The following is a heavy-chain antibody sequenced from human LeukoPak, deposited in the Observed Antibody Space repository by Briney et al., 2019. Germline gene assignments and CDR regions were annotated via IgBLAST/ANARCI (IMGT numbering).Heavy chain of an antibody. J-gene: IGHJ4*02. D-gene: IGHD3-10*01. CDR1: GGSFSGYY. Sequence: SETLSLTCAVYGGSFSGYYWSWIRQPPGKGLEWIGEINHSGSTNYNPSLKSRVTISVDTSKNQFSLKLSSVTAADTAVYYCARSRVYGSGSLDYWGQGTLVTVSS. CDR2: INHSGST. V-gene: IGHV4-34*01. CDR3: ARSRVYGSGSLDY.